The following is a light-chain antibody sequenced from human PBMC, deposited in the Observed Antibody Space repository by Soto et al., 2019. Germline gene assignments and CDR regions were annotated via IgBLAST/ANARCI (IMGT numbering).Light chain of an antibody. CDR2: EVT. V-gene: IGLV2-23*02. Sequence: QSVLAQPASLSGSPEQSVTISCTGTSSDVGTYNLVSWYQQHPGKAPKLIIYEVTERPSGVSNRFSGSKFGNTASLTISGILPEDEADYYCCSYGGSSALPYVFGTGNKVTVL. CDR3: CSYGGSSALPYV. CDR1: SSDVGTYNL. J-gene: IGLJ1*01.